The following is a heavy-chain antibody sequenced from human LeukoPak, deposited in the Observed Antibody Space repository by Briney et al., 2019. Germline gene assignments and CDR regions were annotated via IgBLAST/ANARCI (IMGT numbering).Heavy chain of an antibody. CDR1: GFTFSSCA. J-gene: IGHJ4*02. CDR2: ISESGDAT. Sequence: GGSLRLSCAASGFTFSSCAMSWVRQAPGKGLEWVSAISESGDATYYADSVRGRFTISRDNSKNTLYLQMNRLRVDDTAIYYCAKDRDYWGQGALVTVSS. CDR3: AKDRDY. V-gene: IGHV3-23*01.